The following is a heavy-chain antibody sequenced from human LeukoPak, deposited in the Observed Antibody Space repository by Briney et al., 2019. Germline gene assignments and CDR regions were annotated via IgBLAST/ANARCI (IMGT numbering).Heavy chain of an antibody. CDR1: GYTFTSYY. J-gene: IGHJ6*02. D-gene: IGHD6-6*01. V-gene: IGHV1-46*01. Sequence: ASVKVSCKASGYTFTSYYMHWVRQAPGQGLEWMGIINPSGGSTSYAQKFQGRVTMTRDTSTSTVYMELSSLRSEDTAVYYCARDGSFIAAYYGMDVWGRGTTVTVSS. CDR3: ARDGSFIAAYYGMDV. CDR2: INPSGGST.